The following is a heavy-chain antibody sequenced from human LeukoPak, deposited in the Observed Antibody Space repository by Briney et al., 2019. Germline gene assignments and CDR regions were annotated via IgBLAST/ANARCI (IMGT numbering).Heavy chain of an antibody. D-gene: IGHD6-13*01. J-gene: IGHJ5*02. Sequence: SETLSLTCAVYGGSFSGYYWSWIRQPPGKGLEWIGEINHSGSTNYNPSLKSRVTISVDTSKNQFSLKLSSVTAADTAVYYCARLRYSSSWFGWFDPWGQGTLVTVSS. V-gene: IGHV4-34*01. CDR3: ARLRYSSSWFGWFDP. CDR1: GGSFSGYY. CDR2: INHSGST.